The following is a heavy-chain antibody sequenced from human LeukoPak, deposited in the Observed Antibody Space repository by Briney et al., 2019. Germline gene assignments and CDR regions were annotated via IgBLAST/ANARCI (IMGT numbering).Heavy chain of an antibody. D-gene: IGHD4-17*01. Sequence: ASVKVSCTASVYTSTSYYMHWVRQAPGQGLEWMGIINPSGGSTSYAQKFQGRVTMTSDTSTSTVYMELSSLRSEDTAVYYCARDRDYGDLFDYWGQGTPVTVSS. CDR3: ARDRDYGDLFDY. CDR2: INPSGGST. J-gene: IGHJ4*02. V-gene: IGHV1-46*01. CDR1: VYTSTSYY.